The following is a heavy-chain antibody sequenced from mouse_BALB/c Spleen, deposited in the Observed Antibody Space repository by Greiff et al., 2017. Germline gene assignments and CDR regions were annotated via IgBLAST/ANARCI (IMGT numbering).Heavy chain of an antibody. V-gene: IGHV1-77*01. CDR3: ARGITSPPHWYFDV. Sequence: VQRVESGPELVKPGASVKMSCKASGYTFTDYVISWVKQRTGQGLEWIGEIYPGSGSTYYNEKFKGKATLTADKSSNTAYMQLSSLTSEDSAVYFCARGITSPPHWYFDVWGAGTTVTVSS. CDR1: GYTFTDYV. J-gene: IGHJ1*01. D-gene: IGHD1-2*01. CDR2: IYPGSGST.